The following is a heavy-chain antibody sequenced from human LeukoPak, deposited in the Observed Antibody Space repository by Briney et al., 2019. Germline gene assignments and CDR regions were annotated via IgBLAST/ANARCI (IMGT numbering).Heavy chain of an antibody. Sequence: SETLTLTCTVSGGSISSGGYYWSWIRQHPGKGLEWIGYIYYSGSTYYNPSLKSRVTISVDTSKNQFSLKLSSVTAADTAVYYCARRGGIGTLDYWGQGTLVTVSS. CDR3: ARRGGIGTLDY. CDR1: GGSISSGGYY. CDR2: IYYSGST. D-gene: IGHD3-10*01. V-gene: IGHV4-31*03. J-gene: IGHJ4*02.